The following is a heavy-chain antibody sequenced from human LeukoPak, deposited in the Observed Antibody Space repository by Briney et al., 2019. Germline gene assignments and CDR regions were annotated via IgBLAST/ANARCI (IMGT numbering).Heavy chain of an antibody. J-gene: IGHJ4*02. CDR3: ARRER. D-gene: IGHD1-26*01. V-gene: IGHV4-34*01. Sequence: GSLRLSCAASGFTFSSYAMSWVRQPPGKGLEWIGEINHSGSTNYNPSLKSRVTISVDTSKNQFSLKLSSVTAADTAVYYCARRERWGQGTLVTVSS. CDR1: GFTFSSYA. CDR2: INHSGST.